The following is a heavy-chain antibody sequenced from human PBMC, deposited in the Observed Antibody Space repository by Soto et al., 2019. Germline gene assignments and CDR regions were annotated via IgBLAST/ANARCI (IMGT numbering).Heavy chain of an antibody. V-gene: IGHV4-59*01. CDR3: AREEMATITGGYFDY. CDR2: IYYSGST. J-gene: IGHJ4*02. CDR1: GGSISSYY. Sequence: PSETLSLTCTVPGGSISSYYWSWIRQPPGKGLEWIGYIYYSGSTNYNPSLKSRVTISVDTSKNQFSLKLSSVTAADTAVYYCAREEMATITGGYFDYWGQGTLVTVSS. D-gene: IGHD5-12*01.